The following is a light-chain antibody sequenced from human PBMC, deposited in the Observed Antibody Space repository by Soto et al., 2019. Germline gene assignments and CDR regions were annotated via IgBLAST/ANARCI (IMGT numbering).Light chain of an antibody. CDR1: QSVLYSSNNKNY. CDR2: WAS. V-gene: IGKV4-1*01. CDR3: QQYFTSPQT. J-gene: IGKJ1*01. Sequence: DIVMTQSPDSLAVSLGERATINCKSSQSVLYSSNNKNYLAWYQQKPGQPPKLLIYWASTRESGVPERFSGSGFGTDFTLSIITLQAEDVAVYHCQQYFTSPQTFGQGTKVEIK.